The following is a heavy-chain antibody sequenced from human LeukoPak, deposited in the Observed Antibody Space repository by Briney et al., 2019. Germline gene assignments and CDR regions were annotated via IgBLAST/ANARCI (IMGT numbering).Heavy chain of an antibody. J-gene: IGHJ4*02. CDR2: ISGSGDNT. D-gene: IGHD4-17*01. V-gene: IGHV3-23*01. Sequence: GGSLRLSCAASGFTFSSYAMTWVRQAPGKGLEWVSAISGSGDNTYYADSVKGRFTISRDNSKNSLYLQMNSLRADDTAVYYCALDYGDYYFDSWGQGTLVTVSS. CDR1: GFTFSSYA. CDR3: ALDYGDYYFDS.